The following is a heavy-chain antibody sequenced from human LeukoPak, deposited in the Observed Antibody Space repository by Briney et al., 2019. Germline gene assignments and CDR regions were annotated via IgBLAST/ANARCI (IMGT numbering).Heavy chain of an antibody. CDR3: ARDLGNRFLEWLFGY. V-gene: IGHV3-30-3*01. D-gene: IGHD3-3*01. Sequence: PGGSLRLSCAASGFTFSSYAMHWVRQAPGKGLEWVAVISYDGSNKYYADSVKGRFTISRDNSKNTLYLQMNSLRAEDTAVYYCARDLGNRFLEWLFGYWGQGTLVTVSS. CDR2: ISYDGSNK. CDR1: GFTFSSYA. J-gene: IGHJ4*02.